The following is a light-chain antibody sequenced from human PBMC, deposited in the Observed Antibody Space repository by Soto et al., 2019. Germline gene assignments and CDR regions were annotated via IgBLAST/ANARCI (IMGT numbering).Light chain of an antibody. Sequence: DIQMTQTPSSLSASVGDRVTITCRTSQDISNYLAWYQQKPGKVPKLLIYAASSLRSGVPSRFTASAFGTDFTLTISSLQPEDFATYYCQQSYSNPHTFGQGTKVDIK. V-gene: IGKV1-27*01. CDR1: QDISNY. J-gene: IGKJ2*01. CDR3: QQSYSNPHT. CDR2: AAS.